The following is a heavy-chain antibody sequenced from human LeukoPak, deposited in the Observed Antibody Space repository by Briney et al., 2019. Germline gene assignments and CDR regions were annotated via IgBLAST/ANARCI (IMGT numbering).Heavy chain of an antibody. Sequence: SETLSLTCTVSGYSISSGYYWGWIRQPPGKGLEWIGSIYHSGSTYYNPSLKSRVTISVDTSKNQFSLKLSSVTAADTAVYYCARTLTGDKNWYDTWGQGTLFTVSS. D-gene: IGHD3-9*01. V-gene: IGHV4-38-2*02. CDR3: ARTLTGDKNWYDT. J-gene: IGHJ5*02. CDR1: GYSISSGYY. CDR2: IYHSGST.